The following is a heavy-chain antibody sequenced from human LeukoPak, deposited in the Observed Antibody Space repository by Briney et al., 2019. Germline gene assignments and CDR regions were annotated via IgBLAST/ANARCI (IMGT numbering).Heavy chain of an antibody. Sequence: GGSLRLSCVASEFTFSSHAMDWVRQAPGKGLEWVSSISGGGESTYYADSVKGRFTISRENSKSTLYLQMNNLRADDTAVYYCANEIRPNDYWGQGTLVTVSS. J-gene: IGHJ4*02. CDR1: EFTFSSHA. CDR2: ISGGGEST. V-gene: IGHV3-23*01. D-gene: IGHD4-17*01. CDR3: ANEIRPNDY.